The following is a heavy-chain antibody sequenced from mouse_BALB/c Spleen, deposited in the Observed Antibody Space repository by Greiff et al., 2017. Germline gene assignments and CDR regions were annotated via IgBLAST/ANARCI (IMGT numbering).Heavy chain of an antibody. CDR1: GDSITSGY. J-gene: IGHJ2*01. CDR3: ARGITTVVATDFDY. D-gene: IGHD1-1*01. CDR2: ISYSGST. V-gene: IGHV3-8*02. Sequence: EVKLMESGPSLVKPSQTLSLTCSVTGDSITSGYWNWIRKFPGNKLEYMGYISYSGSTYYNPSLKSRISITRDTSKNQYYLQLNSVTTEDTATYYCARGITTVVATDFDYWGQGTTLTVSS.